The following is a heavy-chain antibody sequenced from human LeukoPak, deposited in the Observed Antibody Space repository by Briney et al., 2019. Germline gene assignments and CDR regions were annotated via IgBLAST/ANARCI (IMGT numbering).Heavy chain of an antibody. V-gene: IGHV4-34*09. D-gene: IGHD3-10*01. CDR3: ARVRLGVRGVMGYYYYGMDV. CDR2: INHSGST. CDR1: GGSFSGYY. Sequence: SETLSLTCAVYGGSFSGYYWSRIRQPPGKGLEWIGEINHSGSTNYNPSLKSRVTISVDTTKNQFSLKLSSVTAADTAVYYCARVRLGVRGVMGYYYYGMDVWGQGTTVTVSS. J-gene: IGHJ6*02.